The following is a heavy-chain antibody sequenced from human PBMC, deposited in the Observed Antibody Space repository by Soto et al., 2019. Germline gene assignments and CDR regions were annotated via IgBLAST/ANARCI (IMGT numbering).Heavy chain of an antibody. CDR3: ARGGDCYGRSYYGIEV. V-gene: IGHV3-30*14. D-gene: IGHD5-18*01. CDR1: GFTFSSYA. J-gene: IGHJ6*02. CDR2: ISYDGSNK. Sequence: QVQLVESGGGVVQPGRSLRLSCAASGFTFSSYAMHWVRQAPGKGLEWVAVISYDGSNKYYADSVKGRFTISRDNSKITLYRQMNSLRAEDTGVYYCARGGDCYGRSYYGIEVRGQGNTVTRSS.